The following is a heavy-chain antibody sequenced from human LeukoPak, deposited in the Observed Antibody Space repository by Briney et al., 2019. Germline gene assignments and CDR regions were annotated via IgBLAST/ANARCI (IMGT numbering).Heavy chain of an antibody. J-gene: IGHJ5*02. CDR1: GFTFSSYA. CDR3: ARDSDDFWSGYYSSPPIPPSNWFDP. V-gene: IGHV3-64*01. D-gene: IGHD3-3*01. Sequence: QTGGSLRLSCAASGFTFSSYAMHWVRQAPGKGLEYVSAISSNGGSTYYANSVKGRFTMSRDNSKNTLDLQMGSLRAEDMAVYYCARDSDDFWSGYYSSPPIPPSNWFDPWGQGTLVTVSS. CDR2: ISSNGGST.